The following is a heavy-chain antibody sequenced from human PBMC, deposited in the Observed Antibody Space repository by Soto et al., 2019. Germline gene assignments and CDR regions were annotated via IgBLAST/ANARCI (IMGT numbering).Heavy chain of an antibody. V-gene: IGHV4-34*01. CDR2: INHSGST. Sequence: QVQLQQWGAGLLKPSETLSLTCAVYGGSFSGYYWTWIRQPPGTGREWNGEINHSGSTNYNPSLKRRATLTVDTSTTQFTPQLTSATAAAAAVSHCARAKTAGLSDYWGQGPLVTVSS. J-gene: IGHJ4*02. CDR3: ARAKTAGLSDY. CDR1: GGSFSGYY. D-gene: IGHD2-21*02.